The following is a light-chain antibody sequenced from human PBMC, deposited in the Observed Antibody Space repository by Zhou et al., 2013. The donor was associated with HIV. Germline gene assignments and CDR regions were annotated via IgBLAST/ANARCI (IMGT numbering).Light chain of an antibody. J-gene: IGKJ1*01. CDR3: QQYGSSRTWT. CDR2: GAS. Sequence: EIVLTQSPGTLSLSPGERGTLSCRASQSVSSSYLAWYQQKPGQAPRLLIYGASSRATGIPDRFSGSGSGTDFTLTISRLEPEDFAVYYCQQYGSSRTWTFGQGTKVEIK. CDR1: QSVSSSY. V-gene: IGKV3-20*01.